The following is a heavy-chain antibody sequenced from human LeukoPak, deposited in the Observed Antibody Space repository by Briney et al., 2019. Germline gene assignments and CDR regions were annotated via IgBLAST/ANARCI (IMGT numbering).Heavy chain of an antibody. CDR1: GFTFSSHA. CDR2: INQRRNT. CDR3: ARHGWHAWYFDL. D-gene: IGHD6-19*01. V-gene: IGHV4-34*01. Sequence: GSLRLSCAASGFTFSSHAMSWIRQPPGKGLEWIGEINQRRNTNCNPSLKSRVTISIDTSKNQFSLKLSSVTAADTAVYYCARHGWHAWYFDLWGRGTLVTVSS. J-gene: IGHJ2*01.